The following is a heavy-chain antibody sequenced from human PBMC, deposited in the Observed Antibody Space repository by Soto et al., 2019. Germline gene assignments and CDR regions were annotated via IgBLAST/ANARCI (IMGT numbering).Heavy chain of an antibody. V-gene: IGHV3-74*01. CDR2: INSDGSST. Sequence: SLRLSCAASGFTFSSYWMHWVRQAPGEGLVWVSRINSDGSSTSYADSVKGRFTISRDNAKNTLYLQMNSLRADDTAVYYCARLTAYYFDYWGLGTMVTVSS. CDR1: GFTFSSYW. CDR3: ARLTAYYFDY. D-gene: IGHD2-21*01. J-gene: IGHJ4*02.